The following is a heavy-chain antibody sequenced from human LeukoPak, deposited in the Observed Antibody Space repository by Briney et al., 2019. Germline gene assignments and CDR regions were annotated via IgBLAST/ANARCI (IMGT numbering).Heavy chain of an antibody. D-gene: IGHD1-26*01. Sequence: PGGSLRLSCAASGFTFDDYAMHWVRQAPGKGLEWVSGISWSSGSIGYADSVKGRFTISRDNAKNSLYLQMNSLRADDTAVYYCAKGGPTGSNYFDFWGQGTLVTVSS. J-gene: IGHJ4*02. CDR2: ISWSSGSI. CDR1: GFTFDDYA. V-gene: IGHV3-9*01. CDR3: AKGGPTGSNYFDF.